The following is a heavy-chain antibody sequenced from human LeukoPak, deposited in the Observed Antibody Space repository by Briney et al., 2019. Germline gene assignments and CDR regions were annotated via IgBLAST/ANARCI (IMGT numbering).Heavy chain of an antibody. CDR2: IIPIFGTA. V-gene: IGHV1-69*13. CDR1: GCTFSSYA. D-gene: IGHD1-14*01. CDR3: ARAPLPEPVGAFDY. J-gene: IGHJ4*02. Sequence: SVKVSCKASGCTFSSYAISWVRQAPGQGLEWMGGIIPIFGTANYAQKFQGRVTITADESTSTAYMELSSLRSEDTAVYYCARAPLPEPVGAFDYWGQGTLVTVSS.